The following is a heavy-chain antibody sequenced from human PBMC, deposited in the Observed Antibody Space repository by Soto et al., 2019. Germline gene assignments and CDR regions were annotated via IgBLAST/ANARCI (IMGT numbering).Heavy chain of an antibody. J-gene: IGHJ4*02. CDR1: GFTFSSYG. V-gene: IGHV3-33*01. CDR3: ARASSNLVDLDY. CDR2: IWYDGSNK. Sequence: QVQLVESGGGVVQPGRSLRLSCAASGFTFSSYGMHWVRQAPGKGLEWVAVIWYDGSNKYYADSVKGRFTISRDNSKNTLYLQMNSLRAEDTAVYYCARASSNLVDLDYWGQGTLVTVSS. D-gene: IGHD6-13*01.